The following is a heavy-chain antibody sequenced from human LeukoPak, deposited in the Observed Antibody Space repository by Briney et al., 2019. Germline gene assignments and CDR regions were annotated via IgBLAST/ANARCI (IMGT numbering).Heavy chain of an antibody. J-gene: IGHJ6*03. Sequence: SETLSLTCTVSGGSISSYYWSWIRQPPGKGLEWIGRIYTSGSTNYNPSLKSRVTISVDTSKNQFSLKLSSVTAADTAVYYCAREFGVRGGGPGGHYYYYYMDVWGKGTTVTVSS. V-gene: IGHV4-4*07. CDR2: IYTSGST. CDR3: AREFGVRGGGPGGHYYYYYMDV. D-gene: IGHD3-10*01. CDR1: GGSISSYY.